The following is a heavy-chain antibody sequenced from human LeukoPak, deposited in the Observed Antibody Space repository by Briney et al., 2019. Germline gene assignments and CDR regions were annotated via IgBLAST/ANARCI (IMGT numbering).Heavy chain of an antibody. V-gene: IGHV4-61*01. J-gene: IGHJ4*02. D-gene: IGHD2-15*01. CDR3: ARGYCSGGSCYMDY. CDR2: IYYSGST. CDR1: GGSVSSGSYY. Sequence: PSETLSLTCTVSGGSVSSGSYYWSWIRQPPGKGLEWIGYIYYSGSTNYNPSLKSRVTILVDTSKNQFSLKLSSVTAADTAVYYCARGYCSGGSCYMDYWGQGTLVTVSS.